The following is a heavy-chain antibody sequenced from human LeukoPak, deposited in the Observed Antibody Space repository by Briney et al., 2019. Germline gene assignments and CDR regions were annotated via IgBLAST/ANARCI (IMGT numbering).Heavy chain of an antibody. CDR3: ARDSKRRPYDDSSGYRPDTFDI. J-gene: IGHJ3*02. CDR1: GFMFTKYG. D-gene: IGHD3-22*01. V-gene: IGHV3-7*01. Sequence: SCKASGFMFTKYGISWVRQAPGKGLEWVANIKQDGSEKYYVDSVEGRFTLSRDNAQNSLFLQMSSLRAEDTAVYYCARDSKRRPYDDSSGYRPDTFDIWGQGTMVTVSS. CDR2: IKQDGSEK.